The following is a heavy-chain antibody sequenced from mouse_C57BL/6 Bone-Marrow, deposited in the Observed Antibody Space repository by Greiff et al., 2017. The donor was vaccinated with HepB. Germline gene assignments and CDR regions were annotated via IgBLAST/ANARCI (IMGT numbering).Heavy chain of an antibody. CDR3: AHYGSTWYFDV. D-gene: IGHD1-1*01. Sequence: VKLQESGAELARPGASVKLSCKASGYTFTSYGISWVKQRTGQGLEWIGEIYPRSGNTYYNEKFKGKATLTADKSSSTAYMELRSLTSEDSAVYFCAHYGSTWYFDVWGTGTTVTVSS. CDR2: IYPRSGNT. V-gene: IGHV1-81*01. CDR1: GYTFTSYG. J-gene: IGHJ1*03.